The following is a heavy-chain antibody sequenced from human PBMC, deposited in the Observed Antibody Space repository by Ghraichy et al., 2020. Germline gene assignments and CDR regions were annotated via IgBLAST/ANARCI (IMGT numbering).Heavy chain of an antibody. D-gene: IGHD3-3*01. J-gene: IGHJ4*02. CDR3: AKVSGDHTIFGVVPDY. Sequence: GESLNISCAASGFTFSSYAMSWVRQAPGKGLEWVSAISGSGGSTYYADSVKGRFTISRDNSKNTLYLQMNSLRAEDTAVYYCAKVSGDHTIFGVVPDYWGQGTLVTVSS. CDR1: GFTFSSYA. V-gene: IGHV3-23*01. CDR2: ISGSGGST.